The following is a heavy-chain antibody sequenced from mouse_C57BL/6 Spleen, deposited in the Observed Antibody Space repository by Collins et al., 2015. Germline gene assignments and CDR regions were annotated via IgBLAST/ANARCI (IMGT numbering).Heavy chain of an antibody. Sequence: QVQLQQSGAELVRPGASVTLSCKASGYTFTDYEMYWVKQTPVHGLEWIGAIDPETGGTAYNQKFKGKAILTADKSSSTAYMELRSLTSEDSAVYYCTRSYYDYDASYFDYWGQGTTLTVSS. D-gene: IGHD2-4*01. CDR1: GYTFTDYE. J-gene: IGHJ2*01. V-gene: IGHV1-15*01. CDR2: IDPETGGT. CDR3: TRSYYDYDASYFDY.